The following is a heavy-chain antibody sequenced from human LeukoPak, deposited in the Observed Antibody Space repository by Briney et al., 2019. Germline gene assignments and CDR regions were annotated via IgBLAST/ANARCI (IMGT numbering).Heavy chain of an antibody. V-gene: IGHV3-21*01. CDR3: ARDGTAPGLYFDL. D-gene: IGHD1/OR15-1a*01. CDR1: GFTFSTYT. J-gene: IGHJ4*01. CDR2: VTSNYYI. Sequence: GGSLRLSCAASGFTFSTYTLNWVRQAPGKGLEWVSSVTSNYYIYYADSVKGRFTISRDNVKNSLYLQMNSLRGDDTAVYYCARDGTAPGLYFDLWGQGTVVTVSS.